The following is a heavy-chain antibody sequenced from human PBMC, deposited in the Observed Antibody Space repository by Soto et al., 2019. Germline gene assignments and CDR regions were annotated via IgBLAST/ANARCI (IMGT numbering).Heavy chain of an antibody. Sequence: SGPTLVNPTQTLTLTCAFSGFSLSSGGLCVGWIRQPPGKALEWLAIIDWDDAKYYSTSLKTRLTISKDTSKNQVVHTMTNMDPVDTATYYCARILETWSGKNYYDSSGYQQADAFDIWGQGTMVTVSS. CDR2: IDWDDAK. D-gene: IGHD3-22*01. CDR3: ARILETWSGKNYYDSSGYQQADAFDI. CDR1: GFSLSSGGLC. J-gene: IGHJ3*02. V-gene: IGHV2-70*01.